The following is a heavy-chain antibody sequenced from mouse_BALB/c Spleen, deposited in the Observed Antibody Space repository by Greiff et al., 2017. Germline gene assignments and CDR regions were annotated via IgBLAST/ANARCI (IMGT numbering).Heavy chain of an antibody. Sequence: VQGVESGPGLVAPSQSLSITCTVSGFSLTGYGVNWVRQPPGKGLEWLGMIWGDGSTDYNSALKSRLSISKDNSKSQVFLKMNSLQTDDTARYYCARYYGPTYYYAMDYWGQGTSVTVSS. CDR3: ARYYGPTYYYAMDY. D-gene: IGHD1-2*01. V-gene: IGHV2-6-7*01. J-gene: IGHJ4*01. CDR1: GFSLTGYG. CDR2: IWGDGST.